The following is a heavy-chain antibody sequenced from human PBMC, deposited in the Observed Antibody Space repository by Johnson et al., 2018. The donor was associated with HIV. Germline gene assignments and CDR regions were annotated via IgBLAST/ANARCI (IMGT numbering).Heavy chain of an antibody. J-gene: IGHJ3*02. D-gene: IGHD2-21*02. CDR3: TRGGWKVVTSIFAFDI. CDR1: GFTFSSYA. Sequence: QVQLVESGGGVVQPGRSLRLSCAASGFTFSSYAMHWVRQAPGKGLEWVAVTSYDGSNKYYADSVKGRSTISRDHSKNTLYLQMTSLRAEDTAVYYCTRGGWKVVTSIFAFDIWGQGTMVAFSS. CDR2: TSYDGSNK. V-gene: IGHV3-30-3*01.